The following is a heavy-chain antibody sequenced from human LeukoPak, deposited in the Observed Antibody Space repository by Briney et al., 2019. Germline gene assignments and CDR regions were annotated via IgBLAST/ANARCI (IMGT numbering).Heavy chain of an antibody. V-gene: IGHV3-48*03. CDR3: ARGTQPYCSGGSCYSDY. J-gene: IGHJ4*02. CDR2: ISSSGSTI. CDR1: GFTFSSYK. Sequence: GGALRVSCAASGFTFSSYKMNWGRQAPGKGLEWVSYISSSGSTIYYADSVKGRFTISRDNAKNSLYLQMNSLRAEDTAVYYCARGTQPYCSGGSCYSDYWGQGTLVTVSS. D-gene: IGHD2-15*01.